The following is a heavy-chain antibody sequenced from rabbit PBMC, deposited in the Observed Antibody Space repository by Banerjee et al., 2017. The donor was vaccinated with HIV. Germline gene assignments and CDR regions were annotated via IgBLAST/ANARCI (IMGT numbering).Heavy chain of an antibody. D-gene: IGHD8-1*01. CDR1: GFSFSTSHY. Sequence: QSLEESGGDLVKPGASLTLTCTASGFSFSTSHYICWVRQAPGKGLEWTACIYGGSSGSTYYASWAKGRFTISKTSSTTVTLQMSSLTAADTATYFCARDNAGSSDYRYYFNLWGPGTLVTVS. V-gene: IGHV1S40*01. J-gene: IGHJ4*01. CDR2: IYGGSSGST. CDR3: ARDNAGSSDYRYYFNL.